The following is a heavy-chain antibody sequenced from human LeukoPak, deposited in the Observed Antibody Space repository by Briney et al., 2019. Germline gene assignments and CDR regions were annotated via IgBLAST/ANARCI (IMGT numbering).Heavy chain of an antibody. V-gene: IGHV1-2*02. D-gene: IGHD6-19*01. J-gene: IGHJ4*02. CDR2: INPNSGGT. CDR3: AREGAAVAAPFDY. Sequence: ASVKVSCKASGYTFTGYYMHWVRQAPGQGLEWMGWINPNSGGTNYAQKFQGRVTMTRDTSISTAYMELSRLRSDGTAVYYCAREGAAVAAPFDYWGQGTLVTVSS. CDR1: GYTFTGYY.